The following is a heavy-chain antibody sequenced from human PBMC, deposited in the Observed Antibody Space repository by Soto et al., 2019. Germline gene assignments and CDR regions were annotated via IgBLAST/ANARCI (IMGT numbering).Heavy chain of an antibody. V-gene: IGHV3-64*01. CDR3: ARSITMVRGCFDY. CDR2: ISSNGGST. J-gene: IGHJ4*02. CDR1: GFTFSSYG. D-gene: IGHD3-10*01. Sequence: PGGSLRLSCAASGFTFSSYGMHWVRQAPGKGLEYVSAISSNGGSTYYANSVKGRFTISRDNSKNTLYLQMGSLRAEDMAVYYCARSITMVRGCFDYWGQGTLVTVSS.